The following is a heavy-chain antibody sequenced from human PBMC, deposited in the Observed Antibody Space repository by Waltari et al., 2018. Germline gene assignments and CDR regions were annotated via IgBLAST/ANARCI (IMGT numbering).Heavy chain of an antibody. J-gene: IGHJ6*02. Sequence: EVQLVESGGCLVQPGGSLRLSCAASEFTFCSYDMHWVRQATGKGLEGVSAICTAGDTYYPGSVKGRFTISRENAKNSLYLQMNSLRAGDTAVYYCARDRGLYGMDVWGQGTTVTVSS. CDR3: ARDRGLYGMDV. CDR2: ICTAGDT. V-gene: IGHV3-13*01. CDR1: EFTFCSYD.